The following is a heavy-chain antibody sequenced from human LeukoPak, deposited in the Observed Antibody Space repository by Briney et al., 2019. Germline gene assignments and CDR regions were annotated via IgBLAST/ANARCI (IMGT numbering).Heavy chain of an antibody. J-gene: IGHJ3*02. CDR1: GGSISSSSYY. D-gene: IGHD3-22*01. Sequence: SETLSLTCTVSGGSISSSSYYWGWIRQPPGKGLEWIGSIYYSGSTYYDPSLKSRVTIYVDTSKNQFSLKLSSVTAADTAVYYCARLRRDSSGYYYGGGAFDIWGQGTMVTVSS. CDR2: IYYSGST. CDR3: ARLRRDSSGYYYGGGAFDI. V-gene: IGHV4-39*01.